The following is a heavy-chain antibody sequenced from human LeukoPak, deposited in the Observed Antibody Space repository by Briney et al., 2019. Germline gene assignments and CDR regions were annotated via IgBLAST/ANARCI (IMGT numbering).Heavy chain of an antibody. J-gene: IGHJ4*02. D-gene: IGHD5-24*01. CDR1: GYSFTTYW. V-gene: IGHV5-10-1*01. CDR3: ASQGRDGYNNYYFDY. CDR2: IDPSDSYT. Sequence: PGESLRISCKGSGYSFTTYWISWVRQMPGKDLEWMGRIDPSDSYTNYSPSFQGHVTISVDKSISTAYLQWSRLKDSDTAMFYCASQGRDGYNNYYFDYWGQGTLVTVSS.